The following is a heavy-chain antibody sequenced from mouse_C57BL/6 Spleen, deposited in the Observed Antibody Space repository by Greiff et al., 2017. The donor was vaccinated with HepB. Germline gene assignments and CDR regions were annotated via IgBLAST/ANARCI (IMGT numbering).Heavy chain of an antibody. CDR1: GYAFSSSW. CDR2: IYPGDGDT. J-gene: IGHJ2*01. Sequence: VQLKESGPELVKPGASVKISCKASGYAFSSSWMNWVKQRPGKGLEWIGRIYPGDGDTNYNGKFKGKATLTADKSSSTAYMQLSSLTSEDSAVYFCARSGDYYGSSPFDYWGQGTTLTVSS. CDR3: ARSGDYYGSSPFDY. D-gene: IGHD1-1*01. V-gene: IGHV1-82*01.